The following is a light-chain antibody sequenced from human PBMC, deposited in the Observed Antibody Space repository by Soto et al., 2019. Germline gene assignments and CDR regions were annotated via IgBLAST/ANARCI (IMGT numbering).Light chain of an antibody. CDR3: KSYAASNTYA. CDR2: EVV. J-gene: IGLJ1*01. CDR1: KNDIGVYDF. V-gene: IGLV2-8*01. Sequence: QSALTQPPSASGSPGQSVTISCTGTKNDIGVYDFVSWYQHHPGKAPRLIIYEVVQRPSGVPDRFSGSKSGNTASLTVSGLRAAEEADYFGKSYAASNTYAFGRGPRLTVL.